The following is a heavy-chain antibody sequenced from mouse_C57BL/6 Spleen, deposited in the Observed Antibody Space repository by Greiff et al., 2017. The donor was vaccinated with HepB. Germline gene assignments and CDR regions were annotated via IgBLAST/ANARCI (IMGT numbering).Heavy chain of an antibody. CDR1: GYTFTSYW. J-gene: IGHJ4*01. V-gene: IGHV1-64*01. D-gene: IGHD2-4*01. Sequence: VQLQQPGAELVKPGASVKLSCKASGYTFTSYWMHWVKQRPGQGLEWIGRIHPNSGSTNYNEKFKSKATLTVDKSSSTAYMQLSSLTSEDSAVYYCARCDYDGHYYAMDYWGQGTSVTVSS. CDR3: ARCDYDGHYYAMDY. CDR2: IHPNSGST.